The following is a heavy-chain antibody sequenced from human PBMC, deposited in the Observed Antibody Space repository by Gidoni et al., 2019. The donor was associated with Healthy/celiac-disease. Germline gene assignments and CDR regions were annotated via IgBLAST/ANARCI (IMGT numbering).Heavy chain of an antibody. Sequence: QVQLVQSGAEVKKPGASAKVFCKASGYTFTSYYMHWVRQAPGQGLDWMGIINPSGGSTSYAQKFQGRVTMTRDTSTSTVYMELSSLRSEDTAVYYCARDSGGAIAVAGDYWGQGTLVTVSS. CDR3: ARDSGGAIAVAGDY. CDR1: GYTFTSYY. D-gene: IGHD6-19*01. V-gene: IGHV1-46*01. J-gene: IGHJ4*02. CDR2: INPSGGST.